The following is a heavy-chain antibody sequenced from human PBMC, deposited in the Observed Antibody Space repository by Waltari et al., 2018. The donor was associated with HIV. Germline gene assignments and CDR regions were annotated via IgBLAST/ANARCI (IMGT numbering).Heavy chain of an antibody. CDR1: GVPLTSSKYY. J-gene: IGHJ2*01. CDR2: IYYGGRT. CDR3: ARHSGPFVHYFDL. Sequence: QLQESGPGLVKPSETLSITCTVSGVPLTSSKYYWAWVRQSPGKGLEWMGTIYYGGRTYNNPSLKNRLNISIDTSKNRFSLNVTSVTAADTAVYHGARHSGPFVHYFDLWGRGALVAVSS. V-gene: IGHV4-39*01. D-gene: IGHD3-10*01.